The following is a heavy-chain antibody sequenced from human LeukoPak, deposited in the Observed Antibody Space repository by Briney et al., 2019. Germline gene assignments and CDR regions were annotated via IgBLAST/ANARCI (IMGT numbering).Heavy chain of an antibody. V-gene: IGHV3-23*01. CDR2: ISGSGGST. CDR1: EFTFSSYA. J-gene: IGHJ4*02. D-gene: IGHD3-16*02. CDR3: AKDRRTFGGVIVREYYLDY. Sequence: GGSLRLSCAASEFTFSSYAMTWVRQAPGKGLEWVSTISGSGGSTYYADSVKGRFTISRDNFKSTLYLQMNSLRAEDTAVYYCAKDRRTFGGVIVREYYLDYWGQGTLVTVSS.